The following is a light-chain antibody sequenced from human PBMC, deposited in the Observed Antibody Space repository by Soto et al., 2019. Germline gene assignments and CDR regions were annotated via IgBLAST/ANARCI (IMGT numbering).Light chain of an antibody. CDR3: QQYDDWPWT. CDR2: VSS. V-gene: IGKV3-15*01. J-gene: IGKJ1*01. Sequence: EIVLTQSPATLSVSPGDRATLSCRASQRVNSNLSWYHLKPVHXXXXXXXVSSIRAAGIPARFTGSESGTEFTLSISSLQSEDFAVYYCQQYDDWPWTFGHGTKVDIK. CDR1: QRVNSN.